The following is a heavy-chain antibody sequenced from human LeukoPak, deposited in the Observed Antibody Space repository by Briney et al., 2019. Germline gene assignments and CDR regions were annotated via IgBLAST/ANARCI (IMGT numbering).Heavy chain of an antibody. CDR2: INHSGST. J-gene: IGHJ4*02. CDR1: GGSFSGYY. D-gene: IGHD2-21*02. Sequence: PSETLSLTCAVYGGSFSGYYWSWIRQPPGKGLEWIGEINHSGSTNYNPSLKSRVTISVDTSKNQFSLKLSSVTAADTAVYYCARGRGVTYDYWGQGTLVTVSS. V-gene: IGHV4-34*01. CDR3: ARGRGVTYDY.